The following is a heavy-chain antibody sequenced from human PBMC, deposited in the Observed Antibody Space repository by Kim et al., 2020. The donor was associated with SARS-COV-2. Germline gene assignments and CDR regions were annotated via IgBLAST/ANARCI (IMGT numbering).Heavy chain of an antibody. CDR2: IYWDDDK. V-gene: IGHV2-5*02. Sequence: SGPTLVKPTQTLTLTCTFSGFSLSTSGVGVGWIRQPPGKALEWLALIYWDDDKRYSPSLKSRLTITKDTSKNQVVLTMTNMDPVDTATYYCAHRRGYYDSSGPWTGYNWFDPWGQGTLVTVSS. J-gene: IGHJ5*02. CDR1: GFSLSTSGVG. D-gene: IGHD3-22*01. CDR3: AHRRGYYDSSGPWTGYNWFDP.